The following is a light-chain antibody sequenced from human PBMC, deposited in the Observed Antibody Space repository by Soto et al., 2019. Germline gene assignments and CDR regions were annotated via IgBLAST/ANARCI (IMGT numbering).Light chain of an antibody. CDR1: QSVNNN. CDR2: GAS. J-gene: IGKJ1*01. Sequence: ETLMTQSPATLSVSPGERATLSCRASQSVNNNLAWYQQKLGQAPRVLIYGASTRATGIPARFTGSGSGTEFILTITSLQXXXXXVYYCQEYNTWPWTFGQGTKVEFK. CDR3: QEYNTWPWT. V-gene: IGKV3-15*01.